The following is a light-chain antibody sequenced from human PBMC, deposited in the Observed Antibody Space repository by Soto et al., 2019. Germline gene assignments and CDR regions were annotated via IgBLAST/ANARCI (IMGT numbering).Light chain of an antibody. CDR1: SSDVGGYNF. V-gene: IGLV2-11*01. CDR3: CSYAGSFNYV. Sequence: QSALTQPRSVSGSPGQSVTISCTGTSSDVGGYNFVSWYQQHPGRAPKLIIYDVTKRPSGVPDRFSGSKSGNTASLTISGLQAEDEADFYCCSYAGSFNYVFGTGTKLTVL. J-gene: IGLJ1*01. CDR2: DVT.